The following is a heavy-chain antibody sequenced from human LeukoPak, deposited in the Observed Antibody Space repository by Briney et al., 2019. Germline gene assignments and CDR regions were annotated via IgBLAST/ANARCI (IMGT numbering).Heavy chain of an antibody. D-gene: IGHD6-13*01. Sequence: SETLSLTCTVSGGSISSSSYYWGWIRQPPGKGLEWIGSIYYSGSTYYNPSLKSRVTISVDTSKNQFSLKLSSVTAADTAVYYCASTAAGIAYWGQGTLVTVSS. CDR1: GGSISSSSYY. CDR3: ASTAAGIAY. J-gene: IGHJ4*02. CDR2: IYYSGST. V-gene: IGHV4-39*07.